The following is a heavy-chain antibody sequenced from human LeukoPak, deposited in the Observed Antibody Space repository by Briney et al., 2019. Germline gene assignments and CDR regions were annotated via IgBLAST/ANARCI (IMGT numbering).Heavy chain of an antibody. Sequence: GASVKVSCKASGGTFSSYAISWVRQAPGQGLEWMGRIIPIFGTANYAQKFQGRVTITTDESTSTAYMELSSLRSEDTAVYYCASGAAMVPARYWGQGTLVTVSS. V-gene: IGHV1-69*05. J-gene: IGHJ4*02. D-gene: IGHD5-18*01. CDR1: GGTFSSYA. CDR2: IIPIFGTA. CDR3: ASGAAMVPARY.